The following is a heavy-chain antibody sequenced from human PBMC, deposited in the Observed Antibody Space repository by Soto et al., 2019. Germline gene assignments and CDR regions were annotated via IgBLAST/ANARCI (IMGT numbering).Heavy chain of an antibody. V-gene: IGHV3-23*01. CDR2: ISGSGGST. J-gene: IGHJ4*02. D-gene: IGHD2-2*01. CDR3: AKSRSTRNLGTTYYFDY. CDR1: GFTFSSYA. Sequence: GGSLRLSCAASGFTFSSYAMSWVRQAPGKGLEWVSAISGSGGSTYYADSVKGRFTISRDNSKNTLYLQMNSLRAEDTAVYFFAKSRSTRNLGTTYYFDYWGQGTLVTVSS.